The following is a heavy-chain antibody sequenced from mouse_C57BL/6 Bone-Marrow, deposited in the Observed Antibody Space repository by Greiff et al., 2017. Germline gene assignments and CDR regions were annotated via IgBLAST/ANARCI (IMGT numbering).Heavy chain of an antibody. CDR1: GYTFTSYW. D-gene: IGHD2-4*01. Sequence: VQLQQPGAELVKPGASVKMSCKASGYTFTSYWITWVKQRPGQGLEWIGDIYPGSGSTNYNEKFKSKATLTVATSSSTAYMQLSSLTSEDSAVYYCAREGDYAWFAYWGQGTLVTVSA. CDR3: AREGDYAWFAY. CDR2: IYPGSGST. V-gene: IGHV1-55*01. J-gene: IGHJ3*01.